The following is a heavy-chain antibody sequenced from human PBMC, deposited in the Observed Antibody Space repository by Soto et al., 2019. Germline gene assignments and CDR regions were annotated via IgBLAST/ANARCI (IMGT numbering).Heavy chain of an antibody. CDR1: IISHY. D-gene: IGHD5-12*01. CDR2: IYAGGSK. J-gene: IGHJ4*02. CDR3: ASGENGYNKFYFDF. V-gene: IGHV3-53*01. Sequence: IISHYMAWVRQAPGKGLEWISLIYAGGSKFYADSVKGRFTISRDNSKNTLYLQMDSLTAEDTAVYYCASGENGYNKFYFDFWGQGTLVTVSS.